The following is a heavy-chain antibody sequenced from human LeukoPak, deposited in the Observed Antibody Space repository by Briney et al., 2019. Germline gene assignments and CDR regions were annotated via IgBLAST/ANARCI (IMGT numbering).Heavy chain of an antibody. D-gene: IGHD5-24*01. V-gene: IGHV3-21*01. CDR1: GFTFSSYS. CDR2: ISSSSSYI. Sequence: PGGSLRLSCAASGFTFSSYSMNWVRQAPGKGLEWVSSISSSSSYIDYADSVKGRFTISRDNAKNSLYLQMNSLRAEDTAAYYCARARSEMASSYYYYGMDVWGQGTAVTVSS. CDR3: ARARSEMASSYYYYGMDV. J-gene: IGHJ6*02.